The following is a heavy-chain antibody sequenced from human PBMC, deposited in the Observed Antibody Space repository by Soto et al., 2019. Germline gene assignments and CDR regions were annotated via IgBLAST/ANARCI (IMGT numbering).Heavy chain of an antibody. V-gene: IGHV1-18*01. J-gene: IGHJ4*02. CDR2: ISAYNGNT. D-gene: IGHD3-22*01. CDR1: GYTFTSYG. Sequence: QVQLVQSGAEVKKPGASVKVSCKASGYTFTSYGISWVRQAPGQGLEWMGWISAYNGNTNYAQKLQGRVTMTTDTSASTAYMELRSLRSDDTAVYYCARDGYYDSSGYRSDFDYWGQGTLVTVSS. CDR3: ARDGYYDSSGYRSDFDY.